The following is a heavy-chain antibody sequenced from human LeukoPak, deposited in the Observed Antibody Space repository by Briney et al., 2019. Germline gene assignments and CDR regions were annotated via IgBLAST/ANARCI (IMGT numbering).Heavy chain of an antibody. J-gene: IGHJ4*02. CDR2: IYYSGST. V-gene: IGHV4-59*01. CDR1: GGSISSYY. Sequence: SETLSLTCTVSGGSISSYYWSWIRQPPGKGLEWIGYIYYSGSTNYNPSLKSRVTISVDTSKNQFSLKPSSVTAADTAVYYCARGIQLDYWGQGTLVTVSS. D-gene: IGHD5-18*01. CDR3: ARGIQLDY.